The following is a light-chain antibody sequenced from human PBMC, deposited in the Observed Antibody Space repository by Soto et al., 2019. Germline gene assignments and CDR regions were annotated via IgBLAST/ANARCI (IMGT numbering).Light chain of an antibody. J-gene: IGKJ1*01. V-gene: IGKV3-20*01. CDR3: QQYGNSPRR. CDR1: QSVGTNY. Sequence: VLTQCPATLSLSAVERVTLSCRASQSVGTNYLAWYQQKPGPAPRRVFFGTSTMAPGTPDTFSGSGSGTDFTLTISRLEPEDFAVYYCQQYGNSPRRFGQGNKVDSK. CDR2: GTS.